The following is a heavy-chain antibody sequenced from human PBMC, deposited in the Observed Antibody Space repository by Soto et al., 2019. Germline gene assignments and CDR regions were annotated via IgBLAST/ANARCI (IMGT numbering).Heavy chain of an antibody. CDR1: GYTFTSYD. CDR3: ARSPGYSSGWEHWYFDL. V-gene: IGHV1-8*01. CDR2: MNPNSGNT. J-gene: IGHJ2*01. D-gene: IGHD6-19*01. Sequence: QVQLVQSGAEVKKPGASVKVSCKASGYTFTSYDINWVRQATGQGLEWMGWMNPNSGNTGYAQKFQGRGTMTRNTSISTAYMELSSLRSEDTAVYYCARSPGYSSGWEHWYFDLWGRGTLVTVSS.